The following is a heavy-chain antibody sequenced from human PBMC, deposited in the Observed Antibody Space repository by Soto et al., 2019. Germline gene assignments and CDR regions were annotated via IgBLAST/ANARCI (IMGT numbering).Heavy chain of an antibody. V-gene: IGHV4-31*03. Sequence: QVQLQESGPGLVKPSQTLSLTCTVSGGSISSGDYYWSWIRQHPGKGLEWIGYISYSGSTYYNPSLKSRVTISVDTSNNQFSLKLSSVPAADTAVYYGARWWSGSRQGFDPWGQGTLVTVSS. J-gene: IGHJ5*02. CDR2: ISYSGST. CDR3: ARWWSGSRQGFDP. CDR1: GGSISSGDYY. D-gene: IGHD3-3*01.